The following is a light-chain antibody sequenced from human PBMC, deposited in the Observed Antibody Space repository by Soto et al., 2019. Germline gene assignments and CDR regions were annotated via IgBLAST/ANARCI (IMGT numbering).Light chain of an antibody. CDR2: DAS. V-gene: IGKV3-11*01. CDR3: QQRSNWPPIT. J-gene: IGKJ5*01. CDR1: QSVSSY. Sequence: EIVLTQSPATLSLSAGERATLSCRVSQSVSSYLAWYQQKGGQAPRLLIYDASNRATGIPARFSGSGSGTDFTLTISSLEPEDFAVYYCQQRSNWPPITFGQGTRLEN.